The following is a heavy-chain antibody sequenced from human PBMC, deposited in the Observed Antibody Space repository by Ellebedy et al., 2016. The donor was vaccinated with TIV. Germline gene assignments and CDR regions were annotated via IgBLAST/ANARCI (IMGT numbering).Heavy chain of an antibody. CDR1: GDSVSSNSAA. Sequence: SETLSLXXAISGDSVSSNSAAWNWLRQSPSRGLEWLGRTYFRSKWYHDYAVSVKGRLSISPDTSKNQFSLQLNSLTPEDTAVYYCARGGPGYDYWGQGTLVTVSS. V-gene: IGHV6-1*01. CDR2: TYFRSKWYH. D-gene: IGHD3-9*01. J-gene: IGHJ4*02. CDR3: ARGGPGYDY.